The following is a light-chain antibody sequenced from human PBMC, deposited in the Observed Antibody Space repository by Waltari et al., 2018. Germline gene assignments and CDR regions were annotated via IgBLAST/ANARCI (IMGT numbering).Light chain of an antibody. V-gene: IGLV2-14*01. CDR1: SSDVGAYEY. CDR3: SSYTTIASYV. Sequence: QSALTQPASVSASPGQSITISCTGTSSDVGAYEYISWYQQHPGKVPKLIIYEVNNRPSGVSDRFSGSKFDNTASLTISGLQPEDEADYYCSSYTTIASYVFGTWTKVTVL. J-gene: IGLJ1*01. CDR2: EVN.